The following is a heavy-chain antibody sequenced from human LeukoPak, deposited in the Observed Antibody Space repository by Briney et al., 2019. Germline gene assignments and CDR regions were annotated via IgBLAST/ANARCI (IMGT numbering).Heavy chain of an antibody. Sequence: ASVKVSCKASGYTFTSYDIKWVRQATGQGLEWMGWMNPNSGNTGYAQKFQGRVTMTRNTSISTAYMELSSLRSEDPAVYYCARGVTLFGVVTDYWGQGTLVTVSA. CDR2: MNPNSGNT. D-gene: IGHD3-3*01. CDR1: GYTFTSYD. V-gene: IGHV1-8*01. CDR3: ARGVTLFGVVTDY. J-gene: IGHJ4*02.